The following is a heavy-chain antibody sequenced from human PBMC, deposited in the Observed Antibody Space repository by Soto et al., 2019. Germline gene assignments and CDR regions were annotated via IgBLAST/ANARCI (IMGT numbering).Heavy chain of an antibody. CDR2: IYYMGRT. J-gene: IGHJ4*02. V-gene: IGHV4-61*08. Sequence: SETLSLTCXVSGGSISSGDYYWSWIRQHPGKGLEWIGYIYYMGRTNYNPSLKSRVTMSIDTSKNQFSLKLSSVTAADTAVYYCARDPVGVTHFDYWGQGALVTVSS. D-gene: IGHD1-26*01. CDR1: GGSISSGDYY. CDR3: ARDPVGVTHFDY.